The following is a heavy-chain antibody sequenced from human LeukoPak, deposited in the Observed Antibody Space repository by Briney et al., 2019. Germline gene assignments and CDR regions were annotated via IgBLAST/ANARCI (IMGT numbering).Heavy chain of an antibody. Sequence: ASVKVSCKASGYTFTGYYMHLVRQAPGQGLEWMGWINSNSGGTNYAQKFQGRVTMTRDTSISTAYMELSRLRSDDTAVYYCASVIGSSWTDAFDIWGQGTMVTVSS. J-gene: IGHJ3*02. V-gene: IGHV1-2*02. D-gene: IGHD6-13*01. CDR2: INSNSGGT. CDR3: ASVIGSSWTDAFDI. CDR1: GYTFTGYY.